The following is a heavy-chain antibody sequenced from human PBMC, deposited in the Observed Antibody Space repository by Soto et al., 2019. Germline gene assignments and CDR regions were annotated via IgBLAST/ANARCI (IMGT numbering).Heavy chain of an antibody. J-gene: IGHJ4*02. CDR2: IDYVGST. CDR3: VRQRGNYFDF. CDR1: GDSINSRY. Sequence: DTLSLTCSVSGDSINSRYWSWIRQPPGKGLEWIGYIDYVGSTNYAPSLQSRVTMSVDTSKNQVSLKLRYVTAADTAVYYCVRQRGNYFDFWGQGTLVTVSS. V-gene: IGHV4-59*11. D-gene: IGHD3-10*01.